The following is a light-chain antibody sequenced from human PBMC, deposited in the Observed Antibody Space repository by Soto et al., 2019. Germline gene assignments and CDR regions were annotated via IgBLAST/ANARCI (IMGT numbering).Light chain of an antibody. CDR1: QTISSW. J-gene: IGKJ1*01. V-gene: IGKV1-5*03. Sequence: DIQMTQYPSTLSGSVGDRVTITCRASQTISSWLAWYQQKPGKAPKLLIYKASTLKSGVPSRFSGSGSGTEFTLTISSLQPDEFATYYCQHYNSYSEAFGQGTKVDIK. CDR2: KAS. CDR3: QHYNSYSEA.